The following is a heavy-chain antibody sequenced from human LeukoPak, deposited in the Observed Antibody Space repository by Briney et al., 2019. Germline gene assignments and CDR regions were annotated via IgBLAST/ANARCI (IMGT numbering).Heavy chain of an antibody. V-gene: IGHV4-34*01. CDR3: VGGRTGGGIDIVVVPAAIPLDP. D-gene: IGHD2-2*02. CDR2: TNHSGST. CDR1: GGSFSGYY. Sequence: SETLSLTCAVYGGSFSGYYWSWIRQPPGKGLEWIGETNHSGSTNYNPSLKSRVTISVDTSKNQFSLKLSSVTAADTAVYYCVGGRTGGGIDIVVVPAAIPLDPWGQGTLVTVSS. J-gene: IGHJ5*02.